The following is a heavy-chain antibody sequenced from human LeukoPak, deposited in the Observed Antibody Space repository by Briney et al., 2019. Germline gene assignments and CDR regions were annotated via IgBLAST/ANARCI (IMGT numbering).Heavy chain of an antibody. CDR2: IYYSGST. J-gene: IGHJ4*02. CDR1: GGSISSYY. Sequence: SETLSLTCTVSGGSISSYYWSWIRQPPGKGLEWIGYIYYSGSTNYNPSLKSRVTISVDTSKNQFSLKLSSVTAADTAVYYCAKSEGSSGWYRNDYWGQGTMVTVSS. V-gene: IGHV4-59*01. D-gene: IGHD6-19*01. CDR3: AKSEGSSGWYRNDY.